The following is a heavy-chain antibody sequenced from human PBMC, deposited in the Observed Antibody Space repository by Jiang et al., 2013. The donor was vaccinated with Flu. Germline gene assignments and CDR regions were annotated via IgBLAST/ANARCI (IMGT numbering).Heavy chain of an antibody. D-gene: IGHD2-21*01. CDR3: AREDRISRGGGFDA. Sequence: SGSGLVKPSGTLFLTCDVSGDSVTNSNWWTWVRQSPEKGLEWIGEIFHTAKTNYNPSLQSRLTLSVDQSRNQFSLNLTSVTAADTAIYYCAREDRISRGGGFDAWGQGYPGHRLL. CDR1: GDSVTNSNW. V-gene: IGHV4-4*02. CDR2: IFHTAKT. J-gene: IGHJ5*02.